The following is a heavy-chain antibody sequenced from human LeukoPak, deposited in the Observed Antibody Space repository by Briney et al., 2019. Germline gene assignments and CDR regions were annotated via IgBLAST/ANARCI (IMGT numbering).Heavy chain of an antibody. V-gene: IGHV1-2*06. CDR3: ARAGRTGIRFGWFDP. J-gene: IGHJ5*02. CDR2: INPNSGGT. Sequence: ASVKVSCKASGYTFTGYYMHWVRQAPGQGLEWMGRINPNSGGTNYAQKFQGRVTMTRDTSISTAYMELSRLRSDDTAVYYCARAGRTGIRFGWFDPWGQGTLVTVSS. CDR1: GYTFTGYY. D-gene: IGHD1-1*01.